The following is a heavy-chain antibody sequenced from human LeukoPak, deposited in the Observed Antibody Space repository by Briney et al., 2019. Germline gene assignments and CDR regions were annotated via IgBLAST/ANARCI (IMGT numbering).Heavy chain of an antibody. CDR3: ARSDRDLWYFDL. Sequence: SETLSLTCTVYGGSFSGYFWSWIRQPPGKGLEWIGEINHSGSTNYKPSLKSRVTMSVDTSKNQFSLRLSSVTAADTAVYYCARSDRDLWYFDLWGRGTLVTVSS. J-gene: IGHJ2*01. V-gene: IGHV4-34*01. CDR2: INHSGST. CDR1: GGSFSGYF.